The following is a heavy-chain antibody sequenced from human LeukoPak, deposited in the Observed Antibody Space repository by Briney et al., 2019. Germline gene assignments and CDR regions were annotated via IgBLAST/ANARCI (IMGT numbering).Heavy chain of an antibody. CDR1: GGSISSDSYY. Sequence: SETLSLTCTVSGGSISSDSYYWGWIRQPPGKGLQWIGCIYYSGSTYYKPSLKSRVTISVDTSKNQFSLKLRSVTAADTAVYYCARVTSRLGWFDPWGQGTLVTVSS. J-gene: IGHJ5*02. V-gene: IGHV4-39*07. D-gene: IGHD1-14*01. CDR2: IYYSGST. CDR3: ARVTSRLGWFDP.